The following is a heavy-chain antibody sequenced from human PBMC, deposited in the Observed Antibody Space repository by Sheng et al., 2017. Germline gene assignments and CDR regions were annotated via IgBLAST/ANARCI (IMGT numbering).Heavy chain of an antibody. CDR3: LPWSYPLGVDY. V-gene: IGHV3-21*01. CDR1: RFTFSSYS. Sequence: EVQLVESGGGLVKPGGSLRLSCAASRFTFSSYSMNWVRQAPGKGLEWVSSISSSSSYIYYADSVKGRFTISRDNAKNSLYLQMNSLRAEDTAVYYCLPWSYPLGVDYWGQGTLVTVSS. D-gene: IGHD3-16*02. J-gene: IGHJ4*02. CDR2: ISSSSSYI.